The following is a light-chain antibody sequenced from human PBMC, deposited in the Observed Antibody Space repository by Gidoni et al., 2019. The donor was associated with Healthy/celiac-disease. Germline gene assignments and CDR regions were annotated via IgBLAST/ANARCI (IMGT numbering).Light chain of an antibody. V-gene: IGKV4-1*01. CDR1: QSVLYSSNNKNY. CDR2: WAS. CDR3: QQYYRTPVT. Sequence: DIVMTQSPDSMAVSLGERATINCKSSQSVLYSSNNKNYLAWYQQKPGQPPKLLIYWASTRESGVPDRFSGSGSGTDVTLTISSLQAEDVAVYYCQQYYRTPVTFGGGTKVEIK. J-gene: IGKJ4*01.